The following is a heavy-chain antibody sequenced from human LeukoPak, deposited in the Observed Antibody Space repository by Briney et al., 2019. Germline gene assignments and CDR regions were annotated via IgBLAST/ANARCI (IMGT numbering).Heavy chain of an antibody. CDR3: ARVGCSSTSCYRVYYFDY. Sequence: GGSLRLSCAASGFTFSSYWMHWVRQAPGKGLVWVSRINSDGSSTSYADSVKGRFTISRDNAKNTPYLQMNSLRAEDTAVYYCARVGCSSTSCYRVYYFDYWGQGTLVTVSS. V-gene: IGHV3-74*01. CDR2: INSDGSST. CDR1: GFTFSSYW. J-gene: IGHJ4*02. D-gene: IGHD2-2*01.